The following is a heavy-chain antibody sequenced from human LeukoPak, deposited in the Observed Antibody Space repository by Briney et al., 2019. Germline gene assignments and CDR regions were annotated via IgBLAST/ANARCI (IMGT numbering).Heavy chain of an antibody. CDR3: AKDLGITMIVVVRYFDY. J-gene: IGHJ4*02. CDR1: GFTFSSYA. Sequence: PGGSLRLSCAASGFTFSSYAMSWVRQAPGKGLEWVSAISGSGGSTYYADSVKGRFTISRDNSKNTLYLQMNSLSADDTAVYYCAKDLGITMIVVVRYFDYWGQGTLVTLSS. V-gene: IGHV3-23*01. CDR2: ISGSGGST. D-gene: IGHD3-22*01.